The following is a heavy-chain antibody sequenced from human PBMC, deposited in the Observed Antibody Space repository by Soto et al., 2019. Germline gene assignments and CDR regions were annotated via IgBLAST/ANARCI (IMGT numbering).Heavy chain of an antibody. D-gene: IGHD3-9*01. V-gene: IGHV1-69*02. CDR3: ARVSGSYDILTGYYDY. J-gene: IGHJ4*02. CDR1: GGTFSSYT. Sequence: SVKVSCKASGGTFSSYTISWVRQAPGQGLEWMGRIIPILGIANYAQKFQGRVTITADKSTSTAYMELSSLRSEDTAVYYCARVSGSYDILTGYYDYWGQGTLVTVSS. CDR2: IIPILGIA.